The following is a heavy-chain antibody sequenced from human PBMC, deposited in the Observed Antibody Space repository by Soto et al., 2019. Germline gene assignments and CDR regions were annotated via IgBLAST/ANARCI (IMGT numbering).Heavy chain of an antibody. CDR2: ISGSGGST. J-gene: IGHJ4*02. D-gene: IGHD3-16*02. CDR3: AKARNMITFGGVIGFDY. V-gene: IGHV3-23*01. Sequence: EVQLLESGGGLVQPGGSLRLSCADSGFTFSSYAMSWVRQAPGKGLEWVSAISGSGGSTYYADSVKGRFTISRDNSKNTLYLQMNSLRAEDTAVYYCAKARNMITFGGVIGFDYWGQGTLVTVSS. CDR1: GFTFSSYA.